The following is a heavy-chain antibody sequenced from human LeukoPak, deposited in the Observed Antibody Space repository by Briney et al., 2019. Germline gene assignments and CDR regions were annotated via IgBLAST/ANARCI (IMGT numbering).Heavy chain of an antibody. D-gene: IGHD6-19*01. CDR2: TSGSGGST. CDR3: AKRYGTSGFNWFDP. Sequence: GGSLRLSCAASGFTFSSYAMSWVRQAPGKGLEWVSGTSGSGGSTYYADSVKGRFTISRDNSKNTLYLQMNSLRAEDTAVYYCAKRYGTSGFNWFDPWGQGTLVTVSS. CDR1: GFTFSSYA. J-gene: IGHJ5*02. V-gene: IGHV3-23*01.